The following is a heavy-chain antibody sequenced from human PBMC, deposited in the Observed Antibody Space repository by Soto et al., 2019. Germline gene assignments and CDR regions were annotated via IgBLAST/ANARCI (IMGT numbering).Heavy chain of an antibody. CDR2: IYYSGST. CDR1: GGSISSYY. Sequence: SETLSLTCTVSGGSISSYYWSWIRQPPGKGLEWIGYIYYSGSTNYNPSLKSRVTISVDTSKNQFSLKLSSVTAADTAVYYCARDYGIAVAGDYYYYGMDVWGQGTTVTVSS. D-gene: IGHD6-19*01. J-gene: IGHJ6*02. V-gene: IGHV4-59*01. CDR3: ARDYGIAVAGDYYYYGMDV.